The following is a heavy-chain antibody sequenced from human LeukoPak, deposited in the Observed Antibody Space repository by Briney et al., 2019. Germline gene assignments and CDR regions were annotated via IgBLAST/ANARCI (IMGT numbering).Heavy chain of an antibody. V-gene: IGHV3-23*01. CDR3: AKDPRVGSRVATPCH. D-gene: IGHD5-24*01. CDR1: GFTFSSYA. Sequence: PGGSLTLSCAASGFTFSSYAMSWVRQAPGKGLEWVSAISGSGGSTYYAASVKGRFTISRDNSKSTLFLQMNSLRAEDTAVYYCAKDPRVGSRVATPCHWGQGTLVTVSS. CDR2: ISGSGGST. J-gene: IGHJ4*02.